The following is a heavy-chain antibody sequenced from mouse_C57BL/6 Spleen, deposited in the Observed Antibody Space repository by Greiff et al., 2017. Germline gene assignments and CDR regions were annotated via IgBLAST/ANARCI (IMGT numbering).Heavy chain of an antibody. Sequence: QVQLQQSGAELVKPGASVKLSCKASGYTFTEYTIHWVKQRSGQGLEWIGWFYPGSGSIKYNEKFKDKATLTADKSSSTVYMELSRLTSEDSAVXFCARHEEGELGAPAWFAYWGQGTLVTVSA. J-gene: IGHJ3*01. V-gene: IGHV1-62-2*01. D-gene: IGHD4-1*01. CDR3: ARHEEGELGAPAWFAY. CDR2: FYPGSGSI. CDR1: GYTFTEYT.